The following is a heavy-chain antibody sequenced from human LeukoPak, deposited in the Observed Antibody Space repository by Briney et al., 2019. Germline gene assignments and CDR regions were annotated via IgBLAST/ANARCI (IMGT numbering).Heavy chain of an antibody. CDR3: ASRDHCSSTSCYYWYFDL. Sequence: PSETLSLTXTVSGYSISSGYYWGWIREPPGKGLEWIGSIYHSGSTYYNPSLKSRVTISVDTSKNQFSLKLSSVTAADTAVYYCASRDHCSSTSCYYWYFDLWGRGTLVTVSS. V-gene: IGHV4-38-2*02. CDR2: IYHSGST. J-gene: IGHJ2*01. D-gene: IGHD2-2*01. CDR1: GYSISSGYY.